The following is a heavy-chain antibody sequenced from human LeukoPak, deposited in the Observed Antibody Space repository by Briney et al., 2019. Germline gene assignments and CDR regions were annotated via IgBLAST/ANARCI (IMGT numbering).Heavy chain of an antibody. CDR1: GFTFSSYA. J-gene: IGHJ6*02. CDR2: IWYDGSNK. Sequence: GGSLRLSCAASGFTFSSYAMSWVRQAPGKGLEWVAVIWYDGSNKYYADSVKGRFTISRDNSKNTLYLQMNSLRAEDTAVYYCARLGRDIVVVPAARYYYYGMDVWGQGTTVTVSS. V-gene: IGHV3-33*08. CDR3: ARLGRDIVVVPAARYYYYGMDV. D-gene: IGHD2-2*01.